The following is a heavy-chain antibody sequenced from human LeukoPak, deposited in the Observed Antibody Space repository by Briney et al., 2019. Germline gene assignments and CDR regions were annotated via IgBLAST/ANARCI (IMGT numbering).Heavy chain of an antibody. CDR1: GFTFSSYW. Sequence: QPGGSLRLPCAASGFTFSSYWIHWVRQAPGKGLVWVSRISTDASNIAYADSVKGRFTISRDNAKNTVYLQMNSLRAEDTAVYYCAREGPTANWGTSYYYYMDVWGKGTTVIVSS. V-gene: IGHV3-74*01. CDR2: ISTDASNI. D-gene: IGHD7-27*01. CDR3: AREGPTANWGTSYYYYMDV. J-gene: IGHJ6*03.